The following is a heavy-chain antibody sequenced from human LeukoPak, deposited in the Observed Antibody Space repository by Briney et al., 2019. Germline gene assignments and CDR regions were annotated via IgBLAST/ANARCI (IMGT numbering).Heavy chain of an antibody. D-gene: IGHD3-16*02. CDR3: ARGGISWVYYGMDV. J-gene: IGHJ6*04. CDR2: IPYDGSNK. CDR1: GFTFSSYA. V-gene: IGHV3-30*04. Sequence: GRSLRLSCAASGFTFSSYAMHWVRQAPGKGLEWVAVIPYDGSNKYYADSVKGRFTISRDNSKNTLYLQMNSLRAEDTAVYYCARGGISWVYYGMDVWGKGTTVTVSS.